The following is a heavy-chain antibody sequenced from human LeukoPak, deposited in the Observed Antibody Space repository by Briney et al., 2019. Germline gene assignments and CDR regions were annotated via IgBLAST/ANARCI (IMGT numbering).Heavy chain of an antibody. CDR1: GFTFSSYS. J-gene: IGHJ4*02. V-gene: IGHV3-21*01. CDR2: ISSSSSYI. D-gene: IGHD2-15*01. Sequence: GGSLRLSCAASGFTFSSYSMNWVRQAPGKGLEWVSSISSSSSYIYYADSVKGRFTISRDNAKNSLYLQMNSLRAEDTAVYFCARALCSGGSCYSFDDWGQGTLVTVSS. CDR3: ARALCSGGSCYSFDD.